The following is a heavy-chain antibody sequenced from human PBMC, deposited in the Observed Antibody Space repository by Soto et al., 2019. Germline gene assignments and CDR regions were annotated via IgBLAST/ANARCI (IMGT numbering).Heavy chain of an antibody. CDR1: GGSFSGYY. J-gene: IGHJ6*02. CDR2: INHSGST. CDR3: ARGPPLLSRHYYYYYGMDV. Sequence: ETLSLTCAVYGGSFSGYYWSRIRQPPGKGLEWIGEINHSGSTNYNPSLKSRVTISVDTSKNQFSLKLSPVTAADTAVYYCARGPPLLSRHYYYYYGMDVWGQGTTVTVSS. V-gene: IGHV4-34*01.